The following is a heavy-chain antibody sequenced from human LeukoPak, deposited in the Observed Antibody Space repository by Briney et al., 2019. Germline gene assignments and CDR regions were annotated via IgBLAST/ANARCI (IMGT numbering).Heavy chain of an antibody. CDR3: ARPVGTGDYSILY. CDR1: GFSFSSYA. Sequence: GGSLRLSCAASGFSFSSYAMHWVRQAPGKGLEWMAVISFDGRNQYYADSVKGRFTISRDNSKNTLSLQVNSLRVEDTSVYYCARPVGTGDYSILYWGQGTVVTVSS. J-gene: IGHJ4*02. V-gene: IGHV3-30*04. CDR2: ISFDGRNQ. D-gene: IGHD2-15*01.